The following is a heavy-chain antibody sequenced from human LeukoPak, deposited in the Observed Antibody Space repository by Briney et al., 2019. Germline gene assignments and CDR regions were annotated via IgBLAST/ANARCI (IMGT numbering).Heavy chain of an antibody. J-gene: IGHJ5*02. Sequence: ASVKVSCKASGYTFTSYDINWVRQATGQGGEWMGWMNPNSGNTGYAQKFQGRVTITRNTSISTAYMELSSLRSEDTAVYYCAKAGHDFWSGSHWFDPWGQGTLVTVSS. CDR2: MNPNSGNT. V-gene: IGHV1-8*03. CDR1: GYTFTSYD. D-gene: IGHD3-3*01. CDR3: AKAGHDFWSGSHWFDP.